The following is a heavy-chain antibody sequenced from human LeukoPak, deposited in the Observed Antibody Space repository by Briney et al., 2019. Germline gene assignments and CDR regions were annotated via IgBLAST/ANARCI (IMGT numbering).Heavy chain of an antibody. D-gene: IGHD3-22*01. J-gene: IGHJ6*02. CDR3: ARERRYYDSSGYIIGEYYYYGMDV. CDR1: GYTFTGYY. V-gene: IGHV1-2*04. CDR2: INPNSGGK. Sequence: ASVKVSCKASGYTFTGYYMHWVRQAPGQGLEWMGWINPNSGGKNYAQKFQGWVTMTRDTSISTAYMELSRLRSDDTAVYYCARERRYYDSSGYIIGEYYYYGMDVWGQGTTVTVSS.